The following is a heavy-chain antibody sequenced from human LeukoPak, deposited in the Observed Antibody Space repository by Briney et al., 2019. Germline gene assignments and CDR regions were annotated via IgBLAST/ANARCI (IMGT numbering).Heavy chain of an antibody. CDR2: ISSNSDNT. Sequence: ASVNVSCKATGYTFTSYGISWVRQAPGQGPEWMGWISSNSDNTNYAQKLQGRVTMTTDTSTSTAYMELRSLRSDDTALYFCARDWGSIKVIADYWGQGTLVTVSS. CDR3: ARDWGSIKVIADY. CDR1: GYTFTSYG. D-gene: IGHD7-27*01. J-gene: IGHJ4*02. V-gene: IGHV1-18*01.